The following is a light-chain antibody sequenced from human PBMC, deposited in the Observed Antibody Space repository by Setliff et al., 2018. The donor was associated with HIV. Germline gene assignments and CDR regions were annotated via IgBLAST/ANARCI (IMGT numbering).Light chain of an antibody. V-gene: IGLV1-44*01. CDR2: TNS. CDR3: ASWDDTLKVYV. J-gene: IGLJ1*01. Sequence: QSVLTQPPSASGTPGQRVTISCSGSHSNIGTTTVNWYQRLPGAAPKLLIYTNSHRPSGVPDRFSGSKSGTSASLAISGLRSEDEAEYYCASWDDTLKVYVFGSGTKVPS. CDR1: HSNIGTTT.